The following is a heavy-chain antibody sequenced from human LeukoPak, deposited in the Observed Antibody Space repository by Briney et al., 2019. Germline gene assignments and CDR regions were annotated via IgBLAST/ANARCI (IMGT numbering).Heavy chain of an antibody. CDR3: ARKGGSGSDYYYYYGMDV. CDR2: IYPGDSDT. V-gene: IGHV5-51*01. J-gene: IGHJ6*02. Sequence: GESLKISCKGSGYSFTSYWIGWVRQMPGKGLEWMGIIYPGDSDTRYSPSFQGQVTISADKSISTAYLQWSSLKASDTAMYYCARKGGSGSDYYYYYGMDVWGQGTTVTVSS. CDR1: GYSFTSYW. D-gene: IGHD3-10*01.